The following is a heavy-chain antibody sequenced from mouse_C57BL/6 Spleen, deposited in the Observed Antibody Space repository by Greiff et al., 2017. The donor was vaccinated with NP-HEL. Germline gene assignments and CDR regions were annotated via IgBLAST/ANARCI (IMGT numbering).Heavy chain of an antibody. V-gene: IGHV1-82*01. CDR2: IYPGDGDT. D-gene: IGHD1-1*01. J-gene: IGHJ4*01. CDR3: ARSSYYYGSSPYYAMDY. Sequence: VQLQHSGPELVKPGASVKISCKASGYAFSSSWMNWVKQRPGKGLEWIGRIYPGDGDTNYNGKFKGKATLTADKSSSTAYMQLSSLTSEDSAVYFCARSSYYYGSSPYYAMDYWGQGTSVTVSS. CDR1: GYAFSSSW.